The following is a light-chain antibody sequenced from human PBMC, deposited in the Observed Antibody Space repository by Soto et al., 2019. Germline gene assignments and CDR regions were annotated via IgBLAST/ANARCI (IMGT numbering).Light chain of an antibody. V-gene: IGKV3-20*01. J-gene: IGKJ2*01. CDR3: QQYGTLPRT. CDR1: QGVSGNY. CDR2: GAS. Sequence: EVVLTQSPGTLSLSPGERVTLSCRARQGVSGNYLAWYQQKPGQAPRLLIYGASNRATGIPDRFSGSGSGTEFTLTISRLEPDDFAVYVCQQYGTLPRTFGQGAKLEFK.